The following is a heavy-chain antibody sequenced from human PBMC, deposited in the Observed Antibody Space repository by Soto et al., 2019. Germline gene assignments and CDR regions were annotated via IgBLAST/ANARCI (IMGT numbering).Heavy chain of an antibody. D-gene: IGHD3-22*01. CDR1: GGSISSGGYY. J-gene: IGHJ4*02. Sequence: PSETLSLTCTVSGGSISSGGYYWSWIRQHPGKGLEWIGYIYYSGSTYYNPFLKSRVTIAVDTSKNQFSLKLSSVTAADTAVYYCARLPVWGYYDSSGYYDTCDYWGQGTRVTVSS. CDR3: ARLPVWGYYDSSGYYDTCDY. CDR2: IYYSGST. V-gene: IGHV4-31*03.